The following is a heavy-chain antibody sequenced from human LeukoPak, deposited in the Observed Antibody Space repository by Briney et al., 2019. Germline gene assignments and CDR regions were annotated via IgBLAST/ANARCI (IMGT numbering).Heavy chain of an antibody. V-gene: IGHV3-48*01. Sequence: GGSLRLSCAASGFTFSSYSMNWVRQAPGKGLEWVSYISSSSSTIYYADSVKGRFTISRDNAKNSLYLQMNSLRAEDTAVYYCARDPSYYDSSGYSWKDAFDIWGQGTMVTVSS. CDR1: GFTFSSYS. J-gene: IGHJ3*02. CDR2: ISSSSSTI. D-gene: IGHD3-22*01. CDR3: ARDPSYYDSSGYSWKDAFDI.